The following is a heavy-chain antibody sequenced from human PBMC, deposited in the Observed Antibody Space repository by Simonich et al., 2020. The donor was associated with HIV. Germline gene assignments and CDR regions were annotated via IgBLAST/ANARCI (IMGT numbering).Heavy chain of an antibody. Sequence: QLQLQESGPGLVKPSETLSLTCAVSGYSISSGYYWGWIRQPPGKGLEWIGNIYHSGGTYSNPSLKRRVTMSVDTSKNQFSLKLSSVTAADTAVYYCAGTGPLLDFWGQGTLVTVSS. D-gene: IGHD7-27*01. CDR1: GYSISSGYY. CDR2: IYHSGGT. J-gene: IGHJ4*02. V-gene: IGHV4-38-2*01. CDR3: AGTGPLLDF.